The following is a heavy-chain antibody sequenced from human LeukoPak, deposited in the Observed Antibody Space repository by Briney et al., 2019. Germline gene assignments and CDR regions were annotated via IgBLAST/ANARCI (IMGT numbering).Heavy chain of an antibody. CDR3: ARSSLPGRSGRTEYFQH. D-gene: IGHD6-19*01. Sequence: GGSLRLSCAPSGFTFRDYYMTWLRQAPRKGLPWLSFISDSSRTIYYADSVKGRFTISRDNAKNSLYLQMSSLRAEDTAIYYCARSSLPGRSGRTEYFQHWGQGALVTVSS. J-gene: IGHJ1*01. V-gene: IGHV3-11*01. CDR2: ISDSSRTI. CDR1: GFTFRDYY.